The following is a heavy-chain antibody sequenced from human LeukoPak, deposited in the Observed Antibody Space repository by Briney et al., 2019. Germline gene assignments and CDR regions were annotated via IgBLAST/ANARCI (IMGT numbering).Heavy chain of an antibody. CDR3: ARQSITMIVVVTNVLDP. J-gene: IGHJ5*02. D-gene: IGHD3-22*01. CDR2: IYYSGST. Sequence: SETLSLTCTVSSGSISSSSYYWGWIRQPPGKGLEWIGSIYYSGSTYYNPSLKSRVTISVDTSKNQFSLKLSSVTAADTAVYYCARQSITMIVVVTNVLDPWGQGTLVTVSS. CDR1: SGSISSSSYY. V-gene: IGHV4-39*01.